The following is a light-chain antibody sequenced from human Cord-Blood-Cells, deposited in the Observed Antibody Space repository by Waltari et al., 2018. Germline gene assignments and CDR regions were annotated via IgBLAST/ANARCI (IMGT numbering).Light chain of an antibody. CDR1: QSISSY. J-gene: IGKJ2*01. Sequence: DIQMTQSPSSLSASVGDRVTTTSRASQSISSYLNWYQQKPGKAPKLLIYAASSLQSGVPSRFSGSGSGTDFTLTISSLQPEDFATYYCQQSYSTPNTFGQGTKLEIK. CDR2: AAS. V-gene: IGKV1-39*01. CDR3: QQSYSTPNT.